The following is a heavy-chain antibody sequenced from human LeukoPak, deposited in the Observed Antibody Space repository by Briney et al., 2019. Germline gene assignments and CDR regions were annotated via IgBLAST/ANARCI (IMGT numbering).Heavy chain of an antibody. Sequence: GRSLRLSCAASGFTFSSYGIHWVRQAPGKGLEWVALISYDGSDKFFADSVRGRFTISRDNSKNTLYPQMNSLRVEDTAVYYCAKDLATKYSLDYWGQGILVTVSS. V-gene: IGHV3-30*18. CDR3: AKDLATKYSLDY. CDR2: ISYDGSDK. D-gene: IGHD5-12*01. CDR1: GFTFSSYG. J-gene: IGHJ4*02.